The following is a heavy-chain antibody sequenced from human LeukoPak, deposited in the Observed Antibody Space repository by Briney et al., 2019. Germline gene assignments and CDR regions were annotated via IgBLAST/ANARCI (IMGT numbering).Heavy chain of an antibody. CDR1: GYTFTGYY. Sequence: ASVTVSFKASGYTFTGYYMHWVRQAPGQGLEWMGWINPNRGGTNYALKFQGRVTMTRDTSISTAYMEVSRLTSDDTAVYYCARKGCIGDCYRFDPWGQGTLVTVSS. CDR2: INPNRGGT. V-gene: IGHV1-2*02. CDR3: ARKGCIGDCYRFDP. J-gene: IGHJ5*02. D-gene: IGHD2-21*02.